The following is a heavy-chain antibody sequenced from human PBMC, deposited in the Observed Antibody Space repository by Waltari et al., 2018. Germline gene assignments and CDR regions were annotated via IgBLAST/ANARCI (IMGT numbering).Heavy chain of an antibody. CDR2: VYYSGST. Sequence: QVQLQESGPGLVKPSETLSLTCTVSGGSISSYYWNWIRQPPGKGLEGIGYVYYSGSTNSNPPRKSRVNIPVDTSKSPFSLSLSSVTAADAAVYFCARAHTGYSTGWFDYWGPGTLVSVSS. V-gene: IGHV4-59*01. D-gene: IGHD2-8*02. CDR3: ARAHTGYSTGWFDY. J-gene: IGHJ5*01. CDR1: GGSISSYY.